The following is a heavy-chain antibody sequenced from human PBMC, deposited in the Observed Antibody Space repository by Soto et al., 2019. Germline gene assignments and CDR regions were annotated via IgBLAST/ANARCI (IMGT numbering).Heavy chain of an antibody. J-gene: IGHJ4*02. CDR1: GDSVSSNNIA. CDR3: ARGGYDLID. V-gene: IGHV6-1*01. CDR2: TYYRSKWYH. D-gene: IGHD5-12*01. Sequence: SQTLSLTCATSGDSVSSNNIAWNWIRQSPSRGLEWLGRTYYRSKWYHDYAVSVIGRIIIHPDTSKNQFSLQLNSVTPNDTAMYYCARGGYDLIDWGQGTLVTVS.